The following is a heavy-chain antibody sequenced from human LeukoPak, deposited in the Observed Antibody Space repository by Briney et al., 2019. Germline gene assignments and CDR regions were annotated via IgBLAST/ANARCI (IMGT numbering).Heavy chain of an antibody. J-gene: IGHJ5*02. CDR3: ARALRFLEWLPNWFDP. D-gene: IGHD3-3*01. CDR1: GGSISSSSYY. V-gene: IGHV4-39*07. CDR2: IYYSGST. Sequence: SETLSLTCTVSGGSISSSSYYWGWIRQPPGKGLEWIGSIYYSGSTYYNPSLKSRVTISVDTSKNQFSLKLSSVTAADTAVYYCARALRFLEWLPNWFDPWGQRTLVTVSS.